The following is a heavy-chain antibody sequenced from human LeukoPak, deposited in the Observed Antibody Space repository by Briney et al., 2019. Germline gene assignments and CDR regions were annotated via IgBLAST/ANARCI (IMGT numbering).Heavy chain of an antibody. J-gene: IGHJ6*03. V-gene: IGHV1-2*02. CDR3: ASQRYDYYYYMDV. D-gene: IGHD6-25*01. CDR2: INPNSGGT. CDR1: GYTFTGYY. Sequence: ASVKVSCKASGYTFTGYYMHWVRQAPGQGLEWMGWINPNSGGTNYAQKFQGRVTMTGDTSISTAYMELSRLRSDDTAVYYCASQRYDYYYYMDVWGKGTTVTVSS.